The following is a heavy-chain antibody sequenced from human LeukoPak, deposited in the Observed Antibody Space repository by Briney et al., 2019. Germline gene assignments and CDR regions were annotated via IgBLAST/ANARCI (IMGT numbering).Heavy chain of an antibody. CDR1: GFTFSSYS. CDR2: ISSSSSYI. D-gene: IGHD6-19*01. J-gene: IGHJ1*01. Sequence: GGSLRLSCAASGFTFSSYSMNSVRQAPGKGLGWVSSISSSSSYIYYADSVKGRFTISRDNAKNSLYLQMNSLRAEDTAVYYCARDQGSYSSGWSYAEYFQHWGQGTLVTVSS. V-gene: IGHV3-21*01. CDR3: ARDQGSYSSGWSYAEYFQH.